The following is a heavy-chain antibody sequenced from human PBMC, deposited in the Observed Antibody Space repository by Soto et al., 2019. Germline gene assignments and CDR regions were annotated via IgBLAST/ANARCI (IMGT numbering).Heavy chain of an antibody. V-gene: IGHV1-69*02. CDR2: IIPILGIA. Sequence: QVQLVQSGAEVKKPGSSVKVSCKASEGTFSSYTISWVRQAPGQGLEWMGRIIPILGIANYAQKFQGRVTITADKSTSTAYMELSSLRSEDTAVYYCASTPGDSSSWYGYWGQGTLVTVSS. CDR1: EGTFSSYT. J-gene: IGHJ4*02. CDR3: ASTPGDSSSWYGY. D-gene: IGHD6-13*01.